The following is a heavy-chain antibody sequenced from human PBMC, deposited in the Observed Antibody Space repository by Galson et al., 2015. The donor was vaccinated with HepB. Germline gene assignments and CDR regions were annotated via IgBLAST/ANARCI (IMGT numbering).Heavy chain of an antibody. D-gene: IGHD1-26*01. CDR3: AKEVSLGAAAGRWEFYYGMDV. V-gene: IGHV3-23*01. Sequence: SLRLSCAASGFSFTSYAMSWVRQAPRKGLEWVSSLSSSGGNTYYAASVKGRLTISRDSSENTLYLQMNSLRAEDTALYYCAKEVSLGAAAGRWEFYYGMDVWGQGTTVTVSS. CDR1: GFSFTSYA. CDR2: LSSSGGNT. J-gene: IGHJ6*02.